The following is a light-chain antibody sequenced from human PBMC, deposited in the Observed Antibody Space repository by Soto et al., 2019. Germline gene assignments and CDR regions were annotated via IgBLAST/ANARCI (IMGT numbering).Light chain of an antibody. J-gene: IGKJ2*01. CDR3: QQSYSTPPYL. Sequence: DIQMTQSPSSLSASVGDRVTITCRASQSISSYLNWYQQKPGKAPKLLIYAASSLQSGVPSRFSRSGSGTDFTLTISSLQPEHFATYYCQQSYSTPPYLFGQGTKLELK. CDR2: AAS. V-gene: IGKV1-39*01. CDR1: QSISSY.